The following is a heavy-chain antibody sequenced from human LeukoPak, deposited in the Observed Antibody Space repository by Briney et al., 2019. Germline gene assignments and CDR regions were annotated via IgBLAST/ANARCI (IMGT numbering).Heavy chain of an antibody. V-gene: IGHV1-2*06. CDR2: INPNSGGT. CDR3: ARVRYDSSGYYYVEFDY. J-gene: IGHJ4*02. Sequence: EASVKVSCKASGYTFTGYYMHWVRQAPGQGLEWVGRINPNSGGTNSAQKFQGRVTMTRDTSISTAYMELSRLRSDDTAVYYCARVRYDSSGYYYVEFDYWGQGTLVTVSS. D-gene: IGHD3-22*01. CDR1: GYTFTGYY.